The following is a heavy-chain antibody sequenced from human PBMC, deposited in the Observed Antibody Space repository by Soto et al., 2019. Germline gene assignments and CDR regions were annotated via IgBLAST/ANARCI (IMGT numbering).Heavy chain of an antibody. V-gene: IGHV4-39*01. J-gene: IGHJ5*02. D-gene: IGHD3-10*01. CDR1: GGSISSSSYY. CDR2: IYYSGST. Sequence: SETLSLTCTVSGGSISSSSYYWGWIRQPPGKGLEWIGSIYYSGSTYYNPSLKSRVTISVDTSKNQFSLKLSSVTAADTAVYYCARHYYGSGSYSLFWFDPWGQGTLVTVSS. CDR3: ARHYYGSGSYSLFWFDP.